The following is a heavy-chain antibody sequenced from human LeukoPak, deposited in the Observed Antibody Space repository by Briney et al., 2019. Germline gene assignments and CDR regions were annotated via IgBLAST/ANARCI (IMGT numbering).Heavy chain of an antibody. CDR1: GGSISSYY. D-gene: IGHD2-2*01. CDR2: IYTSGST. Sequence: SETLSLTCTVSGGSISSYYWSWIRQPPGKGLEWIGYIYTSGSTNYNPSLKSRVTISVDTSKTQFSLKLSSVTAADTAVYYCASLGYCSSTSCYDWFDPWGQGTLVTVSS. J-gene: IGHJ5*02. CDR3: ASLGYCSSTSCYDWFDP. V-gene: IGHV4-4*09.